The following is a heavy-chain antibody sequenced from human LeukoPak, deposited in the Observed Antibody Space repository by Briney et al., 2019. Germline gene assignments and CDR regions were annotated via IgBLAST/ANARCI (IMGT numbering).Heavy chain of an antibody. D-gene: IGHD6-19*01. CDR2: ISSSSSYI. CDR3: AKNVDSSGWYGGDFDY. CDR1: GFTFSSYS. Sequence: GGSLRLSCAASGFTFSSYSMNWVRQAPGKGLEWVSSISSSSSYIYIADSVKGRFTISRDNAKNSLYLQMNSLRAEDTAVYYCAKNVDSSGWYGGDFDYWGQGTLVTVSS. V-gene: IGHV3-21*01. J-gene: IGHJ4*02.